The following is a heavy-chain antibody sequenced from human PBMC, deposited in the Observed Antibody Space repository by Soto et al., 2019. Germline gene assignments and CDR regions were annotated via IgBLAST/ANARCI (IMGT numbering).Heavy chain of an antibody. J-gene: IGHJ5*02. D-gene: IGHD2-2*01. V-gene: IGHV1-18*01. CDR3: AGAGDIVLVPAHNWFDP. CDR2: ISAYNGNT. Sequence: EASVKVSCKASGYTFTSYGISWVRQAPGQGLEWMGWISAYNGNTNYAQKFQGRVTITADESTSTAYMELSSLRSEDTAVYYCAGAGDIVLVPAHNWFDPWGQGTLVTVSS. CDR1: GYTFTSYG.